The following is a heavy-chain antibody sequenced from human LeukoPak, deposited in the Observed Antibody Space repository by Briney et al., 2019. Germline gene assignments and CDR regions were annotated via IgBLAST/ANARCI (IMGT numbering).Heavy chain of an antibody. CDR1: GGSISSGSNY. D-gene: IGHD5-12*01. Sequence: SETLSLTCTVSGGSISSGSNYWSWIRQPAGRGLEWIGRIYSGGGTNYNPSLKSRVTISIDTSKNQFSLKLSSVTAADSAKYYCARDDIVAPDSSGQGTLVTVSS. V-gene: IGHV4-61*02. CDR3: ARDDIVAPDS. CDR2: IYSGGGT. J-gene: IGHJ4*02.